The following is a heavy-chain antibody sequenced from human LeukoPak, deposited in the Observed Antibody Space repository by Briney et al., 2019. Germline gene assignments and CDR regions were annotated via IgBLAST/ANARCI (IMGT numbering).Heavy chain of an antibody. D-gene: IGHD4-23*01. V-gene: IGHV3-53*01. CDR2: IYSGGTT. Sequence: PGGSLRLSCAASGFIVSSNYMSWVRQAPGKGLEWVSVIYSGGTTNYADSVKGRFTISRDNSKNTLYLQMNSLRAEDTAVYYCARIDYGGNYYFEYWGRGTLVTVSS. CDR1: GFIVSSNY. J-gene: IGHJ4*02. CDR3: ARIDYGGNYYFEY.